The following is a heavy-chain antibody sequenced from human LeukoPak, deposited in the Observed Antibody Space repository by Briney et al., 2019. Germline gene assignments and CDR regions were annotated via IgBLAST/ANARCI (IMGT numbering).Heavy chain of an antibody. CDR1: GASINNNDYY. V-gene: IGHV4-39*01. CDR3: ARRTSHPVGAVDY. J-gene: IGHJ4*02. Sequence: SETLSLTCSVSGASINNNDYYWDWVRQPPGKGLEWIGALSYSGNTYYNPSLKSRVTISVDTSKNQFSLRLRSVIAADTALYFCARRTSHPVGAVDYWGRGTLVTVAS. CDR2: LSYSGNT.